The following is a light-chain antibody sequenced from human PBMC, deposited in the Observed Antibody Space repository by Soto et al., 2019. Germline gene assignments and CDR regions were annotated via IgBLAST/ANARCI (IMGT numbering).Light chain of an antibody. Sequence: QSALTQPPSASGTPGQRVTISCSGSSSNIGSNTVNWYQQLPGTAPKLLIYSNNQRPSGVPDRFSGCKSGTSASLAISGLQSEDEADYYCAAWDDSLNGVVFGGGTKLTVL. CDR1: SSNIGSNT. V-gene: IGLV1-44*01. CDR2: SNN. J-gene: IGLJ2*01. CDR3: AAWDDSLNGVV.